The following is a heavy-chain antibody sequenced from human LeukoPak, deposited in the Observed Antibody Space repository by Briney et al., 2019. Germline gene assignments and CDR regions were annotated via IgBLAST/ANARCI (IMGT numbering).Heavy chain of an antibody. V-gene: IGHV4-30-4*01. Sequence: SQTLSLTCTVSGGSISSGDYYWSWIRQPPGKGLEWIGYIYYSGSTYYNPSLKSRVTVSVDTSKNQFSLKLSSVTAADTAVYYCARDPSYGWFDPWGQGTLVTVSS. CDR3: ARDPSYGWFDP. D-gene: IGHD5-18*01. CDR1: GGSISSGDYY. J-gene: IGHJ5*02. CDR2: IYYSGST.